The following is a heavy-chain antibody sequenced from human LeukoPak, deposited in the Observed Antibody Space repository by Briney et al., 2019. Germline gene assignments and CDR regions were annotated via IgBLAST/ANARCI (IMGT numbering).Heavy chain of an antibody. V-gene: IGHV3-48*03. CDR3: ARVSYSGGVY. D-gene: IGHD6-25*01. J-gene: IGHJ4*02. Sequence: GGSLRLSCTASEFSFSSYEINWVRQAPGKGLEGVSYISSSGSPIYYADSVKGRFTISRDNAKNSLYLQLNSLRAEDTAVYYCARVSYSGGVYWGQGTLVTVSS. CDR2: ISSSGSPI. CDR1: EFSFSSYE.